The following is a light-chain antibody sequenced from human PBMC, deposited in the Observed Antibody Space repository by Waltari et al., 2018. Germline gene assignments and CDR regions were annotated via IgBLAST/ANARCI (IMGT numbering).Light chain of an antibody. V-gene: IGKV3-11*01. Sequence: EIVLTQAPATLSLSPGERATLSCRTSQSIADYLAWYQPTPGQSPRLLIYHVSNRVTGMPVRFSGSGSGTDVTLTITSLEPEDVAVYYCQQRSNWPRFSVGQGTKLEIK. CDR3: QQRSNWPRFS. CDR2: HVS. CDR1: QSIADY. J-gene: IGKJ2*01.